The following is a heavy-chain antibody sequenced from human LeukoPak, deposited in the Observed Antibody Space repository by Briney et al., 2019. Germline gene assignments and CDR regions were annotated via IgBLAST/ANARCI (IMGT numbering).Heavy chain of an antibody. CDR3: AREESSGCSY. CDR1: GYTFTGYY. CDR2: INPNSGGT. J-gene: IGHJ4*02. V-gene: IGHV1-2*06. D-gene: IGHD6-19*01. Sequence: ASVKVSCKASGYTFTGYYMHWVRQAPGQGLERMGRINPNSGGTNYAQKFQGRDTMTRDTSISTAYMELSRLRSDDTAVYYCAREESSGCSYWGQGTLVTVSS.